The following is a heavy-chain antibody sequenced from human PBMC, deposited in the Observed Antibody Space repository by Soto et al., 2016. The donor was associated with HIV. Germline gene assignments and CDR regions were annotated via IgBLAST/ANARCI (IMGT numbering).Heavy chain of an antibody. CDR2: IYSGGST. CDR1: GFTVSSNY. D-gene: IGHD2-15*01. CDR3: ARGIYCSGVAATTT. Sequence: EVQLVETGGGLIQPGGSLRLSCAASGFTVSSNYMSWVRQAPGKGLEWVSVIYSGGSTYYADSVKGRFTISRDNSKNTLYLQMNSLRAEDTAVYYCARGIYCSGVAATTTWGQGTLVHRLL. V-gene: IGHV3-53*02. J-gene: IGHJ4*02.